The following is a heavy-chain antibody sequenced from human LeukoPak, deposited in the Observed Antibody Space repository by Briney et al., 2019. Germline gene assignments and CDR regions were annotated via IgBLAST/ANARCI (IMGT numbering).Heavy chain of an antibody. D-gene: IGHD3-9*01. V-gene: IGHV1-2*02. Sequence: ASVKVSCKASGYTFTGYYMHWVRQAPGQGLEWMGWINPNSGGTNYAQKFQGRVTMTRDTSISTAYMELSRLRSDDTVVYYCARDCDILTGYYSPNWFDPWGQGTLVTVSS. CDR3: ARDCDILTGYYSPNWFDP. J-gene: IGHJ5*02. CDR2: INPNSGGT. CDR1: GYTFTGYY.